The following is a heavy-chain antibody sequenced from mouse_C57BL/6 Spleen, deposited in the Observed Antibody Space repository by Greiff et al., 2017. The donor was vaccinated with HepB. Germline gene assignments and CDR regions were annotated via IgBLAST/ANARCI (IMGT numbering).Heavy chain of an antibody. J-gene: IGHJ2*01. CDR1: GYSITSGYY. Sequence: ESGPGLVKPSQSLSLTCSVTGYSITSGYYWNWIRQFPGNKLEWMGYISYDGSNNYNPSLKNRISITRDTSKNQFFLTLNSVTTEDTATYYCAMIVTKRYYFDYWGQGTTLTVSS. V-gene: IGHV3-6*01. CDR3: AMIVTKRYYFDY. CDR2: ISYDGSN. D-gene: IGHD2-12*01.